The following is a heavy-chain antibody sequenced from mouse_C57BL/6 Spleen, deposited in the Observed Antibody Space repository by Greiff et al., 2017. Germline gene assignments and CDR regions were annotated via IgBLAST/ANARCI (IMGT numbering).Heavy chain of an antibody. J-gene: IGHJ2*01. CDR2: IYPGDGDT. V-gene: IGHV1-82*01. CDR3: AREDYYGSSYAVDY. D-gene: IGHD1-1*01. CDR1: GYAFSSSW. Sequence: VMLVESGPELVKPGASVKISCKASGYAFSSSWMNWVKQRPGKGLEWIGRIYPGDGDTNYNGKFKGKATLTADKSSSTAYMQLSSLTSEDSAVYFCAREDYYGSSYAVDYWGQGTTLTVSS.